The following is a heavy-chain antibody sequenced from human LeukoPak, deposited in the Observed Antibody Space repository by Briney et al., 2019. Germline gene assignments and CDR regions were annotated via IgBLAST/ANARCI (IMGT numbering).Heavy chain of an antibody. Sequence: SETLSLTCTVSGGSISSSSYYWGWIRQPPGKGLECIGSIYYSESTNYNPSLKSRVTISVDTSKNQFSLKLSSVTAADTAVYYCARVPTMTFYDYWGQGTLVTVSS. CDR2: IYYSEST. J-gene: IGHJ4*02. D-gene: IGHD4-17*01. CDR3: ARVPTMTFYDY. V-gene: IGHV4-39*01. CDR1: GGSISSSSYY.